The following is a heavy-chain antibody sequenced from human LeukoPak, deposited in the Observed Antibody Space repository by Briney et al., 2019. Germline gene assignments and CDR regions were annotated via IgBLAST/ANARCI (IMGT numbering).Heavy chain of an antibody. D-gene: IGHD6-19*01. CDR2: IKSKTDGGTT. V-gene: IGHV3-15*01. Sequence: PGGSLRLSCAASGFTFSNVSMSWVRQAPGKGLEWVGRIKSKTDGGTTDYAAPVKGRFTISRDDSKNTLYLQMNSLKTEDTAVYYCTTDRQQWLAHGGYWGQGTLVTVSS. CDR1: GFTFSNVS. CDR3: TTDRQQWLAHGGY. J-gene: IGHJ4*02.